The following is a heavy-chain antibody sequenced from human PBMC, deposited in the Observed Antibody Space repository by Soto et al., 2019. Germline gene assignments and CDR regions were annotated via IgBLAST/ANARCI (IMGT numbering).Heavy chain of an antibody. D-gene: IGHD3-3*01. V-gene: IGHV2-5*02. CDR3: AHRVLRTVFGLVTTTAIYFDF. CDR2: IYCDDDK. J-gene: IGHJ4*02. CDR1: GFSLTTSGVG. Sequence: QITLNESGPTPVKPRQTLTLTCTFSGFSLTTSGVGVGWIRQSPGKAPEWLALIYCDDDKRYSPSLKSRLTITKDTSKNPVVLTMADLDPADTATYYCAHRVLRTVFGLVTTTAIYFDFWGQGTPVAVSS.